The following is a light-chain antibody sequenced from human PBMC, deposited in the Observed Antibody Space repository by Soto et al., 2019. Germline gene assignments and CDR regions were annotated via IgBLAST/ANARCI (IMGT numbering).Light chain of an antibody. Sequence: EIVLTQSPGPLSLSRGERATLSCRASQSVSNNYFAWYQQTPGKAPRLLIYGASNTATGIPDRLSGSGSGTDFTLTISRLEPEDFAVYYCQQYGTSGTFGQGTKVDI. CDR2: GAS. CDR1: QSVSNNY. J-gene: IGKJ1*01. CDR3: QQYGTSGT. V-gene: IGKV3-20*01.